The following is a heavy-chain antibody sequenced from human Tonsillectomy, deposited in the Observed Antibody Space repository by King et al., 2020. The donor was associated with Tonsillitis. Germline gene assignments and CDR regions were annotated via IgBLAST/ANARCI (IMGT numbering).Heavy chain of an antibody. D-gene: IGHD2-15*01. CDR1: GFTFSTYA. V-gene: IGHV3-23*04. CDR3: AIPLRVVGLSADAFDI. CDR2: ISSSDGST. Sequence: VQLVESGGGLVQPGGSLRLSCAASGFTFSTYAMSWVRQAPGKGLEWVSFISSSDGSTNYADSVKGRFTISRDNSKNILFLQMDSLRAEDTAVYYCAIPLRVVGLSADAFDIWGQGTTVTVSS. J-gene: IGHJ3*02.